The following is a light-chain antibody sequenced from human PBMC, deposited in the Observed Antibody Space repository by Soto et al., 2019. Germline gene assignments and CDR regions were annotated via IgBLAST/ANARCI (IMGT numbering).Light chain of an antibody. CDR3: LLYYGVALWV. V-gene: IGLV7-43*01. Sequence: QAVLTQEPSLTVSPGGTGTLTCASSTGAVTSGDYPNWFQQKPGQAPRALIYSTSNTHSWTPARFSGSLLGGKAALTLSGVQPEDVAEYYCLLYYGVALWVFGGGTKLTVL. CDR2: STS. J-gene: IGLJ3*02. CDR1: TGAVTSGDY.